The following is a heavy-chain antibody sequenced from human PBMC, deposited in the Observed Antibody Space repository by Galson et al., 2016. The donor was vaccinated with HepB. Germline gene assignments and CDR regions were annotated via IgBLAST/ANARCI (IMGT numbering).Heavy chain of an antibody. Sequence: TLSLTCTVSGGSISSGGYYWSWLRQHPGKGLEWIGYMYYSGSTNYNPSLKSRVIISVDTSRNQSSLKLTSVTAADTAVYYCARDWRGVARFDSWGQGTLVTVSS. CDR1: GGSISSGGYY. D-gene: IGHD2-15*01. V-gene: IGHV4-31*03. CDR3: ARDWRGVARFDS. J-gene: IGHJ4*02. CDR2: MYYSGST.